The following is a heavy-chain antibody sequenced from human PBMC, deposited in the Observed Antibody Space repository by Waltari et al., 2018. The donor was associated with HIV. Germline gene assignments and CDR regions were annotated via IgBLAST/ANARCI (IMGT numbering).Heavy chain of an antibody. J-gene: IGHJ6*02. Sequence: EVQLVESGGGLVQPGRSLRLSCAAFGFTFDDYVKHRVRQVPGKGLELVAGISWNSGRTGYADSVKGRFIISRDNAKNSVYLRMNSLRVEDTALYYCAKSDIDDGMDVWGQGTTGTVSS. CDR3: AKSDIDDGMDV. V-gene: IGHV3-9*01. D-gene: IGHD2-15*01. CDR2: ISWNSGRT. CDR1: GFTFDDYV.